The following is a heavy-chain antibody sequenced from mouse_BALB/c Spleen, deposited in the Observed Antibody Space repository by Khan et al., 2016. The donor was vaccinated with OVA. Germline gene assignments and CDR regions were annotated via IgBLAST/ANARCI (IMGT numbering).Heavy chain of an antibody. CDR1: GFSLTSYG. Sequence: QVQLKESGPGLAAPSQSLSITCTISGFSLTSYGVHWVRQPPGKGLEWLGVIWSDGSITYNSALKSRLTITKDNSQSQVFLKMNSLQTDDTAIYFCARQPYYHYNIMDYWGQGTSVTVPS. D-gene: IGHD2-10*01. CDR2: IWSDGSI. CDR3: ARQPYYHYNIMDY. V-gene: IGHV2-6-1*01. J-gene: IGHJ4*01.